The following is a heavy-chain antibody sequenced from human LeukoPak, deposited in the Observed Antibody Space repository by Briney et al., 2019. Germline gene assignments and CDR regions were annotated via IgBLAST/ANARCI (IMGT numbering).Heavy chain of an antibody. Sequence: PGGSLRLSCAASGFTFSSYSMNWVRQAPGKGLEWVSSISSSSSYIYYADSVKGRFTISRDNAKNSLYLQMNSLRAEDTAVCYCARADYGDYPIDYWGQGTLVTVSS. CDR1: GFTFSSYS. CDR3: ARADYGDYPIDY. J-gene: IGHJ4*02. V-gene: IGHV3-21*01. CDR2: ISSSSSYI. D-gene: IGHD4-17*01.